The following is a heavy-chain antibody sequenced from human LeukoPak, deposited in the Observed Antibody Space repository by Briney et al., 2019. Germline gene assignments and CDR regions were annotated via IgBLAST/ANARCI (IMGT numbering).Heavy chain of an antibody. CDR2: INPNSGGT. D-gene: IGHD3-10*01. CDR3: ARDQELLWFGELLNLFAY. CDR1: GYTFTGYY. V-gene: IGHV1-2*06. J-gene: IGHJ4*02. Sequence: ASVKVSCKASGYTFTGYYMHWVRQAPGQGLEWMGRINPNSGGTNYAQKFQGRVTMTRDTSISTAYMELSRLGSDDTAVYYCARDQELLWFGELLNLFAYWGQGTLVTVSS.